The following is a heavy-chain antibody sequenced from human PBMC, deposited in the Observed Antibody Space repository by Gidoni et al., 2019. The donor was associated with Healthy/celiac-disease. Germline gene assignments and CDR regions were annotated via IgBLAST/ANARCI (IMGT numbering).Heavy chain of an antibody. Sequence: QITLKESGPTLVKPTQTLTLTCTFSGFSLSTRGVGVGWIRQPPGKALEWLALIYRNDDKRYSPSLKSRLTITKDTSKNQVVLTMTNMDPVDTATDYCAHRQDTMVRGVINWFDPWGQGTLVTVSS. V-gene: IGHV2-5*01. CDR3: AHRQDTMVRGVINWFDP. D-gene: IGHD3-10*01. CDR2: IYRNDDK. J-gene: IGHJ5*02. CDR1: GFSLSTRGVG.